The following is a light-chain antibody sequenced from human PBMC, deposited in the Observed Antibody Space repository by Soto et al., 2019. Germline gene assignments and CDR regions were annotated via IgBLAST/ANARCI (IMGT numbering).Light chain of an antibody. J-gene: IGKJ5*01. CDR3: QQRSNWIT. Sequence: EIVLTQSPGTLSLSPGEGATLSCRASQSVSSSYLAWYQQKPGQAPRLLIYDASNRATGIPARFSGSGSGTDFTLTISSLEPEDFAVYYCQQRSNWITFGQGTRREIK. CDR1: QSVSSSY. V-gene: IGKV3D-20*02. CDR2: DAS.